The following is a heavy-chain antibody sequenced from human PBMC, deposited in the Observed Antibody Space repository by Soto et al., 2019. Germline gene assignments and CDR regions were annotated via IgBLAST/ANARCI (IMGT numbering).Heavy chain of an antibody. Sequence: LRLSCAASGFTFSNYGMSWVRQAPGKGLEWVSALPEVGTNTYYADSVKGRFTISRDNSKNTLFLQINNLRAGDTAVYYCAKKSGVGATWYFDYWGQGTLVTVSS. CDR2: LPEVGTNT. CDR3: AKKSGVGATWYFDY. D-gene: IGHD1-26*01. V-gene: IGHV3-23*01. CDR1: GFTFSNYG. J-gene: IGHJ4*02.